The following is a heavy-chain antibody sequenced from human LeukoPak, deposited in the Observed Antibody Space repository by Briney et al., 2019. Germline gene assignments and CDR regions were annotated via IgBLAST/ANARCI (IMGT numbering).Heavy chain of an antibody. CDR2: INTNTGTS. J-gene: IGHJ3*01. CDR3: ARPSAGANDAFDV. D-gene: IGHD1-26*01. V-gene: IGHV7-4-1*02. Sequence: ASVTVSCKASGYTFSNQYIHWVRRAPGQGLEWMGWINTNTGTSTHAQDFAGRYVFSLDTSVSTAYLHISNLKAEDTAVYYCARPSAGANDAFDVWGQGTMVTVSS. CDR1: GYTFSNQY.